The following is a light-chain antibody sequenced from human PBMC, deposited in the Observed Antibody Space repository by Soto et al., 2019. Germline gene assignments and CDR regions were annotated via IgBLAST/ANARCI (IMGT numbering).Light chain of an antibody. CDR1: QSVYVN. V-gene: IGKV3-20*01. CDR2: GAS. CDR3: QQYSGSPFT. Sequence: EIVLTQSPGTLSLPPGEGATLSCRASQSVYVNLAWYQQKPGQSPRLLIYGASTRATDIPDRFSGSGSDTDFALTISRLEPEDFAVYYCQQYSGSPFTFGPGTKVNIK. J-gene: IGKJ3*01.